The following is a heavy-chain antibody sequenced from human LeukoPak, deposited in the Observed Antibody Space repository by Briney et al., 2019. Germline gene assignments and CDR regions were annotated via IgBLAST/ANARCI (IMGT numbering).Heavy chain of an antibody. CDR2: IYPGDSDT. Sequence: GESLQISCKGSGYSFTSYWIGWVRPMPGKGLEWMGIIYPGDSDTRYSPSFQGQVTISADKSISTAYLQWSSLKASGTAMYYCARHRSWTSAADDAFDIWGQGTMVTVSS. V-gene: IGHV5-51*01. D-gene: IGHD2-2*01. CDR3: ARHRSWTSAADDAFDI. J-gene: IGHJ3*02. CDR1: GYSFTSYW.